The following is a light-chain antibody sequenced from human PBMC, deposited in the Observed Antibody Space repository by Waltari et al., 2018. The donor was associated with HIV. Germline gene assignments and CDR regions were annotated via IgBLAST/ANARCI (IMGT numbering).Light chain of an antibody. V-gene: IGLV2-11*01. J-gene: IGLJ2*01. CDR3: CSCAGTYTI. Sequence: QSALPQPRSVSGSPGQSVTISCTGTYSDVGDYNYVSWYQQHPGKAPKRMIYDVSQRPAGVPDLFSGSKYGNTASLTISGLQADDDADYYCCSCAGTYTIFGGGTKLTVL. CDR1: YSDVGDYNY. CDR2: DVS.